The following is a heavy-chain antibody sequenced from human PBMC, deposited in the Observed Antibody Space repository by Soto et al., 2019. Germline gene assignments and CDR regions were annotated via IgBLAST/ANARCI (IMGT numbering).Heavy chain of an antibody. J-gene: IGHJ6*02. V-gene: IGHV2-5*02. CDR1: GFPLSTSGVG. CDR3: AHSVDTDMVYYYYYGRDV. CDR2: IYWDDDK. Sequence: QITVKQSGPTLVKPTQPLTLTCTFSGFPLSTSGVGVGWIRQPPGKALEWLALIYWDDDKRYSPSLKSRLTLTMDTSKNQGVSTMTPMAPVDTATYACAHSVDTDMVYYYYYGRDVWGQGTTVTVSS. D-gene: IGHD5-18*01.